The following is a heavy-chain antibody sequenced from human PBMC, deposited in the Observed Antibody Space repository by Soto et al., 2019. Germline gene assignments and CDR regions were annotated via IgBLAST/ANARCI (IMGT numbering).Heavy chain of an antibody. CDR1: GGTFSSYA. J-gene: IGHJ6*02. CDR3: ARDTPVGAPHYYYYGMDV. D-gene: IGHD1-26*01. V-gene: IGHV1-69*13. Sequence: GASVKVSCKASGGTFSSYAISWVRQAPGQGLEWMGGIIPIFGTANYAQKFQGRVTITADESTSTAYMELSSLRSEDTAVYYCARDTPVGAPHYYYYGMDVWGQGTTVTVSS. CDR2: IIPIFGTA.